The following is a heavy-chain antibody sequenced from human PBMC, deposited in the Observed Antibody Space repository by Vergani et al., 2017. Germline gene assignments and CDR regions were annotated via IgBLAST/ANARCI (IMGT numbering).Heavy chain of an antibody. V-gene: IGHV3-48*03. CDR3: ANDGYGDEFFDY. J-gene: IGHJ4*02. CDR2: ISSSGSTI. D-gene: IGHD4-17*01. Sequence: EVQLVESGGGLVQPGGSLRLSCAASGFTFSSYEMNWVCQAPGKGLEWVSYISSSGSTIYYADAVKGRFTISRDNAKNSLYLQMNSLRAEDTAVYYCANDGYGDEFFDYWGQGTLVTVSS. CDR1: GFTFSSYE.